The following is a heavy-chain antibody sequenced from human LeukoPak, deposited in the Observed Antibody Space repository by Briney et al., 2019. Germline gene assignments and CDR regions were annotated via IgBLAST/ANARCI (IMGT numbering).Heavy chain of an antibody. J-gene: IGHJ4*02. CDR2: IGGSGGST. CDR1: GFTFSSYA. D-gene: IGHD1-14*01. CDR3: AKAVNRWEYYFDY. V-gene: IGHV3-23*01. Sequence: GGSLRLSCAASGFTFSSYAMSWVRQAPGKGREWGSAIGGSGGSTDYADSVKGRFTISRDNSKNTLYLQMHSLRAADTAVYYCAKAVNRWEYYFDYWGQGTLVTVSS.